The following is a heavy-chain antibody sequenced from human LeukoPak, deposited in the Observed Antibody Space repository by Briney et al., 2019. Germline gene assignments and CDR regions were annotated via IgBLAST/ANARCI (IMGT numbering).Heavy chain of an antibody. CDR2: ISPKSDDK. CDR3: ARGDMYFQDNAYRSLDH. D-gene: IGHD3-16*01. CDR1: GYSFGDYY. Sequence: ASVKVSCKSSGYSFGDYYIHWVRQVPGQGLEWMGWISPKSDDKKYAQKFQGRLTVTRDTSISTTYMYLSRLRPDDTAVYYCARGDMYFQDNAYRSLDHWGQGTLVTVSS. J-gene: IGHJ4*02. V-gene: IGHV1-2*02.